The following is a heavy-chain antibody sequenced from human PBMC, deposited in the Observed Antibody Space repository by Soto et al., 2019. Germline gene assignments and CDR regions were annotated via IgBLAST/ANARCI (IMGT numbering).Heavy chain of an antibody. CDR1: GGTFSSYT. CDR3: ARDKYGSGSEFDY. V-gene: IGHV1-69*04. J-gene: IGHJ4*02. D-gene: IGHD3-10*01. Sequence: GASVKVSCKASGGTFSSYTISWVRQAPGQGLEWMGRIIPILGIANYAQKFQGRVTITADKSTSTAYMELSSLRSEDTAVYYCARDKYGSGSEFDYWGQGTLVTVSS. CDR2: IIPILGIA.